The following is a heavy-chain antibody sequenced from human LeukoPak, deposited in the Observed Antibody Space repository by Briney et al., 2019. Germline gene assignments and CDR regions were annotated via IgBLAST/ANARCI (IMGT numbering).Heavy chain of an antibody. CDR1: GFTFSSYA. J-gene: IGHJ4*02. CDR2: ISGSGGST. Sequence: GGSLRLSCAASGFTFSSYAMRWVRQAPGKGLEWVSAISGSGGSTYYADPVKGRFTISRDNSKNTLYLQMNSLRAEDTAVYYCAKLYDILTNFDYWGQGTLVTVSS. D-gene: IGHD3-9*01. V-gene: IGHV3-23*01. CDR3: AKLYDILTNFDY.